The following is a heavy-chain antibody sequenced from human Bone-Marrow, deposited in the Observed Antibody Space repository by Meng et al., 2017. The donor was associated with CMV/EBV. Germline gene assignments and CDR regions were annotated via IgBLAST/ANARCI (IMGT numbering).Heavy chain of an antibody. CDR3: ARDGLDFWSGYLDY. V-gene: IGHV4-39*07. CDR1: GDSISSSSYY. D-gene: IGHD3-3*01. Sequence: SGDSISSSSYYWGWIRQPPGKGLEWIGSIYYSGSTYYNPSLKSRVTISVDTSKNQFSLKLSSVTAADTAVYYCARDGLDFWSGYLDYWGQGTLVTVSS. CDR2: IYYSGST. J-gene: IGHJ4*02.